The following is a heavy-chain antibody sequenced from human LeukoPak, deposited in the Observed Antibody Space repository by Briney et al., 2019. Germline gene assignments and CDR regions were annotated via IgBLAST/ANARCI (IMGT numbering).Heavy chain of an antibody. CDR1: GFTFSSYA. J-gene: IGHJ3*02. Sequence: GGSLRLSCAASGFTFSSYAMSWVRQAPGKGLEWVSAISASGGSTYYADSVKGRFTISRDNSKNTLYLQMNSLRAEDTAVYYCARDREYSSGLAGTHAFDIWGQGTMVTVSS. V-gene: IGHV3-23*01. CDR2: ISASGGST. D-gene: IGHD6-19*01. CDR3: ARDREYSSGLAGTHAFDI.